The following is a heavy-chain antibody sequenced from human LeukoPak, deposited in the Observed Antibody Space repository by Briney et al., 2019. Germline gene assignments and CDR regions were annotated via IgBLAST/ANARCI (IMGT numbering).Heavy chain of an antibody. CDR3: ARRMGIAVAGVKNYYYYYMDV. CDR1: GGSFSGYY. J-gene: IGHJ6*03. CDR2: INHSGST. Sequence: SETLSLTCAVYGGSFSGYYWSWIRQPPGKGLEWIGEINHSGSTNYNPSLKSRVTISVDTSKNQFSLKLSSVTAADTAVYYCARRMGIAVAGVKNYYYYYMDVWGKGTTVTISS. V-gene: IGHV4-34*01. D-gene: IGHD6-19*01.